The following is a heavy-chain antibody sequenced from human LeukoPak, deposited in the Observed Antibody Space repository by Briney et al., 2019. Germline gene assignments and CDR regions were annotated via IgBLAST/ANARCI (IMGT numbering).Heavy chain of an antibody. J-gene: IGHJ4*02. CDR2: IYSGGST. CDR3: ARVFTWNYEDFDY. Sequence: GGSLRLSCAASGSTASSNYMSWVRQAPGKGLEWVSVIYSGGSTYYADSVKGRFTISRDNSKNTLYLQMNSLRAEDTAVYYCARVFTWNYEDFDYWGQGTLVTVSS. CDR1: GSTASSNY. D-gene: IGHD1-7*01. V-gene: IGHV3-66*02.